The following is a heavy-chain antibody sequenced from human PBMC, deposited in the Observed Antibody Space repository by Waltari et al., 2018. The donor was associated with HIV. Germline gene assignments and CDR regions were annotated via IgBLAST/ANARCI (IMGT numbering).Heavy chain of an antibody. CDR3: ARGGPGYYYYGMDV. V-gene: IGHV4-59*01. Sequence: QVQLQESGPGLVKPSETLSLTWTVSGGHISSYHRSWLRPPPGKGLEWIGYIYYRGSTNYNTSLKSRVTISVDTSKNQFSLKLSSVTAADTAVYYCARGGPGYYYYGMDVWGQGTTVTVSS. CDR1: GGHISSYH. D-gene: IGHD3-10*01. J-gene: IGHJ6*02. CDR2: IYYRGST.